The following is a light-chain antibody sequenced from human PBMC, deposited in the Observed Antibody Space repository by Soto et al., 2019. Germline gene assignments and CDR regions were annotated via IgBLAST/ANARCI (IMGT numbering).Light chain of an antibody. CDR1: QSVTSNY. CDR3: QQYGSSITWT. J-gene: IGKJ1*01. V-gene: IGKV3-20*01. CDR2: AAS. Sequence: EVVLTQSPGTVSLSPGERATLSCRASQSVTSNYLAWYQQKPGQAPRLLIYAASSRATGIPDRFSGSGSGKDFALSISRLEPEDFAVYSCQQYGSSITWTFGQGTKVEIK.